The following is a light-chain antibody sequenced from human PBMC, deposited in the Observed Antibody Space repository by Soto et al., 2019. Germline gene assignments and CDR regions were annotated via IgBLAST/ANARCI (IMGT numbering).Light chain of an antibody. CDR3: QAWDSSTVV. CDR2: QDS. Sequence: SYELTQPPSVSVSPGQTASITCSGDKLGDKYACRYQQKSGQSPVLVIYQDSKRPSGIPERFSGSNSGNTATLTISGTQAMDEADYYCQAWDSSTVVFGGGTKLTVL. J-gene: IGLJ2*01. CDR1: KLGDKY. V-gene: IGLV3-1*01.